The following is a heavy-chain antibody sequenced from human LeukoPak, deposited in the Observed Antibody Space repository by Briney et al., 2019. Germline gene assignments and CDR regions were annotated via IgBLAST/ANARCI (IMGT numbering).Heavy chain of an antibody. CDR3: ARDNSIVAAGSGVDY. Sequence: SETLSLTCTVSGGSISSYYWSWIRQPPGKGLEWIGYIYYSGSTNYNPSLKSRVTISVDTSKNQFSLKLSSVTAADTAVYYCARDNSIVAAGSGVDYWGQGTLVTVSS. CDR1: GGSISSYY. D-gene: IGHD6-13*01. J-gene: IGHJ4*02. V-gene: IGHV4-59*01. CDR2: IYYSGST.